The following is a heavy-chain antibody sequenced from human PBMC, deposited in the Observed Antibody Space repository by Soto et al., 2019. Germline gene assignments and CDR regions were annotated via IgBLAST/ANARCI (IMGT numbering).Heavy chain of an antibody. J-gene: IGHJ4*02. Sequence: GGSLRLSCAASGFTFSSYAMSWVRQAPGKGLEWVSAISGSGGSTYYADSVKGRYTISRDNSKNTLYLQMNSLRAEDTAVYYCAKTYYYDSSGLYYFDYWGQGTLVTVSS. V-gene: IGHV3-23*01. D-gene: IGHD3-22*01. CDR2: ISGSGGST. CDR1: GFTFSSYA. CDR3: AKTYYYDSSGLYYFDY.